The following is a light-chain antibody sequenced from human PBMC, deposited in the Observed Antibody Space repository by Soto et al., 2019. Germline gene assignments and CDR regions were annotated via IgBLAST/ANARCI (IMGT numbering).Light chain of an antibody. CDR1: QSVSSSY. V-gene: IGKV3-20*01. Sequence: EIVLTQSPGTLSLSPGERATLSCRASQSVSSSYLAWYQQKPGQAPRRVIYGASSRATGIPDRFSGSGSGTDFTLTISSLEPEDFAVYYCQQYGSSPPYTCGQGTKLEIK. J-gene: IGKJ2*01. CDR3: QQYGSSPPYT. CDR2: GAS.